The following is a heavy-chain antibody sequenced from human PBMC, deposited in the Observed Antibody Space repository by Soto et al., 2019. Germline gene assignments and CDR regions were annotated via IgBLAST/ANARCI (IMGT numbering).Heavy chain of an antibody. J-gene: IGHJ4*02. V-gene: IGHV4-61*01. D-gene: IGHD4-17*01. CDR1: GGSVSGGSFY. CDR3: SRHTTVTNIDY. Sequence: PSETLSLTCTVSGGSVSGGSFYWSWIRQPPGKGLEWIGYISYSGSTNYTPSLKSRVTISSDTSHNQFSLKMSSVTAADTAIYYCSRHTTVTNIDYWGRGTLVTVSS. CDR2: ISYSGST.